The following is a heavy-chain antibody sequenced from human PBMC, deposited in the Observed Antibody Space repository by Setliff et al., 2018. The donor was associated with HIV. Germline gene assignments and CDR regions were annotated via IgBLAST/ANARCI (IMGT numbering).Heavy chain of an antibody. D-gene: IGHD3-3*01. Sequence: SETLSLTCAVSGYSISTAYYWGWIRQPPGKGLEWIGSVYHSGTTYYNPSLKSRVTISVDMSNNQVSLKVTSVTAADTAVYYCMRGRSITIFGVAYFDFWGQGTQVTSPQ. J-gene: IGHJ4*02. CDR3: MRGRSITIFGVAYFDF. V-gene: IGHV4-38-2*01. CDR1: GYSISTAYY. CDR2: VYHSGTT.